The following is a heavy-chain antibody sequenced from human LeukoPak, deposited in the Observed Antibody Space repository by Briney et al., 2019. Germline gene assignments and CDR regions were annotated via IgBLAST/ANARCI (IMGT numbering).Heavy chain of an antibody. J-gene: IGHJ6*03. CDR2: IIPVFGTA. D-gene: IGHD1-1*01. CDR1: GGTFSSYP. CDR3: ARNLPGPVQFYFYYYMDV. V-gene: IGHV1-69*05. Sequence: SVKVSCKASGGTFSSYPVSWVRQAPGQGLEWMGGIIPVFGTANYAQKFQGRVAITTDESTSTAYMEVSSLRSEDTAVYYCARNLPGPVQFYFYYYMDVWGEGTTVTVSS.